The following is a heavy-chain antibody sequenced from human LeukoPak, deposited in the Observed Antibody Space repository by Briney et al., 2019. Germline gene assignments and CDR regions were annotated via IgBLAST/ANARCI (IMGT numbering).Heavy chain of an antibody. CDR1: GFTFSSYA. CDR2: ISGSGGST. J-gene: IGHJ4*02. CDR3: AKKQFQLLTIYFGY. D-gene: IGHD2-2*01. V-gene: IGHV3-23*01. Sequence: GGSLRLSCAASGFTFSSYAMSWVRQAPGKGLEWVSAISGSGGSTYYADSVKGRFTISRDNSKNTLYLQMNSLRAEDKAVYYCAKKQFQLLTIYFGYRGQGTLVTVSS.